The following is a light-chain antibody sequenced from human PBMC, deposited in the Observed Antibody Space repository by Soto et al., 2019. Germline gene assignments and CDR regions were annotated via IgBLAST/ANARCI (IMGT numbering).Light chain of an antibody. CDR1: QTISSW. J-gene: IGKJ1*01. Sequence: DIQMTQSPSTLSGSVGDRVTITCRASQTISSWLAWYQQKPGKAPKLLIYKASTLKSGVPSRFSGSGSGTEFTLTISSLQPNYFATYYCQHYNRYPEAFGQGTKVDSK. CDR2: KAS. V-gene: IGKV1-5*03. CDR3: QHYNRYPEA.